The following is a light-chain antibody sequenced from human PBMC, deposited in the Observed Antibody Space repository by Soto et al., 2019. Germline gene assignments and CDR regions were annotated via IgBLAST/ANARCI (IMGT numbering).Light chain of an antibody. Sequence: QSALTQPASVSGSPRQSITISCTGTSSDVGAYTSVSWYQQHPGKAPKLIIYEVSNRPSGVSNRFSGSKSANTASLTISGLQADDEAHYYCTAYTSETRNHVFGTGTKLTVL. J-gene: IGLJ1*01. CDR2: EVS. V-gene: IGLV2-14*01. CDR3: TAYTSETRNHV. CDR1: SSDVGAYTS.